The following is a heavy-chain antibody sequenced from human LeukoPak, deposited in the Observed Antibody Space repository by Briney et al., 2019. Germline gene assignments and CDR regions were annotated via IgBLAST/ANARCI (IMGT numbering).Heavy chain of an antibody. CDR1: GGSFNGYS. Sequence: SETLSLTCAVSGGSFNGYSYTWIRQPPGKGLEWIGEIIHSGGTSYNPSLKSRLTISVDTSRKQFSLKLTSVAAADTALYFCARGPLAFRRVAGIFSWGRGTQVTVSS. V-gene: IGHV4-34*01. J-gene: IGHJ5*02. D-gene: IGHD6-19*01. CDR3: ARGPLAFRRVAGIFS. CDR2: IIHSGGT.